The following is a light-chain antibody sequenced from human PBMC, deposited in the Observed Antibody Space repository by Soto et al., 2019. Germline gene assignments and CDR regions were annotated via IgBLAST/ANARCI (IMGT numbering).Light chain of an antibody. CDR3: QKYNSATFT. J-gene: IGKJ3*01. V-gene: IGKV1-27*01. Sequence: DIQMTQSPSSLSASVGDRVAITCRESQGISNYLAWYQQKPGKVPKLLIYAASTLQSGVPSRFSGSGSGTDFTLTISSLQPEDVATYYCQKYNSATFTFGPGTKVDIK. CDR1: QGISNY. CDR2: AAS.